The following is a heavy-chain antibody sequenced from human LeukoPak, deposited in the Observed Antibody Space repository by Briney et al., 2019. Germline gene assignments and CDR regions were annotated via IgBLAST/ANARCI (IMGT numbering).Heavy chain of an antibody. D-gene: IGHD3-3*01. Sequence: SVKVSCKASGGTFSSYAISWVRQAPGQGLEWMGRIIPILGIANYAQKLQGRVTMTTDTSTSTAYMELRSLRSDDTAVYYCARAVRFLDWFDPWGQGTLVTVSS. CDR3: ARAVRFLDWFDP. CDR1: GGTFSSYA. CDR2: IIPILGIA. V-gene: IGHV1-69*04. J-gene: IGHJ5*02.